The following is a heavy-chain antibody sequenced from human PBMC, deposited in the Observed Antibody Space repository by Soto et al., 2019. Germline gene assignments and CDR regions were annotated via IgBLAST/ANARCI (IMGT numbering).Heavy chain of an antibody. CDR1: GFSFSSYA. V-gene: IGHV3-23*01. D-gene: IGHD3-22*01. Sequence: GGSLRLSCAASGFSFSSYAMTWVRQAPGKGLDWVSAISDTTGVTHYTDSVKGRFTVSRDDSKNTLYVQMNSLRAEDTAVYYCARAGYYYDSSGYYKLDYWGQGTLVTVSS. J-gene: IGHJ4*02. CDR2: ISDTTGVT. CDR3: ARAGYYYDSSGYYKLDY.